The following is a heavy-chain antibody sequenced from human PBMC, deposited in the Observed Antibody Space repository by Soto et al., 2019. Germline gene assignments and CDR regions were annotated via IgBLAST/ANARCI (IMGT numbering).Heavy chain of an antibody. Sequence: PGGSLRLSCAASGFTFSSYGMHWVRQAPGKGLEWVAVIWYDGSNKYYADSVKGRFTISRDNSKNTLYLQMNSLRAEDTAVYYCARDPPGSSSAAFDYWGQGTLVTVSS. CDR2: IWYDGSNK. D-gene: IGHD6-6*01. V-gene: IGHV3-33*01. J-gene: IGHJ4*02. CDR3: ARDPPGSSSAAFDY. CDR1: GFTFSSYG.